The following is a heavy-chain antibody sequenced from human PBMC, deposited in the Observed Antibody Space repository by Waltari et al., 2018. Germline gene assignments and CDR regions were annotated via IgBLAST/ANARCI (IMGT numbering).Heavy chain of an antibody. Sequence: EVQLVESGGGLVQPGGSLRLSCAASGFTFSSYWMSWVRQAPGKGLEWVANIKQDGSEKYYVDSVKGRFTISRDNAKNSLYLQRNSLRAEDTAVYYCARVIVVVPAAMSRRDYYYYYGMDVWGQGTTVTVSS. D-gene: IGHD2-2*01. CDR1: GFTFSSYW. CDR2: IKQDGSEK. J-gene: IGHJ6*02. CDR3: ARVIVVVPAAMSRRDYYYYYGMDV. V-gene: IGHV3-7*04.